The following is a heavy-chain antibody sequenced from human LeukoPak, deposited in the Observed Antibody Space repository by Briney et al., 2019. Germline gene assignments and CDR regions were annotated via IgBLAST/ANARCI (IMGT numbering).Heavy chain of an antibody. J-gene: IGHJ4*02. CDR1: GFTFSGSA. CDR3: TTPRAEFDY. Sequence: GGSLRLSCAASGFTFSGSAMHWVRQASGKGLEWVGRIRSKANSYATAYAASVKGRFTISRDDSKNTAYLQMNSLKTEDTAVYYCTTPRAEFDYWGQGTLVTVSS. D-gene: IGHD1-26*01. CDR2: IRSKANSYAT. V-gene: IGHV3-73*01.